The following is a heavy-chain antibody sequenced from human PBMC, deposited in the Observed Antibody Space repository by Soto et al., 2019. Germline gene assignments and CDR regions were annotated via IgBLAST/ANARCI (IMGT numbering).Heavy chain of an antibody. V-gene: IGHV4-31*03. CDR2: IYYSGST. CDR1: GVSISSGGYY. J-gene: IGHJ4*02. CDR3: ARDRLTGTTNYFDY. Sequence: SETLSLTCTVSGVSISSGGYYWSWIRQHPGKGLEWIGYIYYSGSTYYNPSLKSRVTISVDTSKNQFSLKLSSVTAADTAVYYCARDRLTGTTNYFDYWGQGTLVTVSS. D-gene: IGHD1-7*01.